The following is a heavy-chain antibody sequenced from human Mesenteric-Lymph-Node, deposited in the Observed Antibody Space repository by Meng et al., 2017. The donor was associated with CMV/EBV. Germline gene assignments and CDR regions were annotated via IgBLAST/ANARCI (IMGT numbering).Heavy chain of an antibody. CDR1: GGSFSFYC. CDR2: INHRGST. CDR3: ARHQRWLKSEGGINY. J-gene: IGHJ4*02. D-gene: IGHD4-23*01. Sequence: LLLQGGAGLLTPPETLALTCAVYGGSFSFYCWSWIRQPRGKGLKWIGEINHRGSTNYYPSLKSRVTISVDTSKNQFSLKLSSVTAADTAVYYCARHQRWLKSEGGINYWGQGTLVTVSS. V-gene: IGHV4-34*01.